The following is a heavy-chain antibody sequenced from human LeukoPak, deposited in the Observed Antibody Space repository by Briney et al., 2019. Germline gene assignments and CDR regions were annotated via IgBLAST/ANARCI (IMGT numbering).Heavy chain of an antibody. CDR2: IKQDGSEK. CDR3: ARDQGYCSGGSCYPYYYYGMDV. CDR1: GFTFSSYW. D-gene: IGHD2-15*01. Sequence: GGSLRLSCAASGFTFSSYWMSWVRQPPGKGLVGVANIKQDGSEKYYVESVKGRVTISRDNAKNSLYLQMNSLRAEDTAVYYCARDQGYCSGGSCYPYYYYGMDVWGKGTTVTVSS. J-gene: IGHJ6*04. V-gene: IGHV3-7*03.